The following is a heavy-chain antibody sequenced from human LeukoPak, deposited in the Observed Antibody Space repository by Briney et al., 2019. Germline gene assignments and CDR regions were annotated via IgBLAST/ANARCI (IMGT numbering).Heavy chain of an antibody. J-gene: IGHJ4*02. Sequence: GGSLRLSCAASGFTVSTNYMSWVRQAPGKGLEWVSVIYSGGSTYYADSVKGRFTISRDNSKNTLYLQLNSLIAEDTAVYYCARERINSYGSPFGYWGQGTLVTVSS. CDR3: ARERINSYGSPFGY. CDR1: GFTVSTNY. V-gene: IGHV3-53*01. D-gene: IGHD5-18*01. CDR2: IYSGGST.